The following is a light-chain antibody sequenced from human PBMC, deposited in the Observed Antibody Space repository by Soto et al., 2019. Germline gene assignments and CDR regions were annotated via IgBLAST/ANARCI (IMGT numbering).Light chain of an antibody. V-gene: IGKV3-15*01. J-gene: IGKJ5*01. CDR2: GAS. CDR1: QIINSN. Sequence: EVVLTQSPATQSVSPGERATLSCRASQIINSNLAWYQQKPGQAPSLLIYGASTRATGIPVRFSGGGSGTELTITISSLQSEDFEVYYCQQRSNWPITFGQGTRLDIK. CDR3: QQRSNWPIT.